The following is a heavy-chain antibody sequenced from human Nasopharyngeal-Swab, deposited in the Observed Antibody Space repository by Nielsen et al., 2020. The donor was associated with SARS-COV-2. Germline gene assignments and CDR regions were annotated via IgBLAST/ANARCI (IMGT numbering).Heavy chain of an antibody. D-gene: IGHD6-13*01. Sequence: SVKVSCKASGGTFSSYAISWVRQAPAQGLEWMGGIIPIFGTANYAQKFQGRVTITADKSTSTAYMELSSLRSEDTAVYYCARAGEQQLLYYYYMDVWGKGTTVTVPS. V-gene: IGHV1-69*06. J-gene: IGHJ6*03. CDR1: GGTFSSYA. CDR2: IIPIFGTA. CDR3: ARAGEQQLLYYYYMDV.